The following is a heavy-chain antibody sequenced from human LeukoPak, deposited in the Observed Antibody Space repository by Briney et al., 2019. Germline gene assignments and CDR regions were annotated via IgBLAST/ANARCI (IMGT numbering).Heavy chain of an antibody. CDR2: INHSGST. CDR3: ARDRDYVSLGCFDY. CDR1: GGSFSGYY. J-gene: IGHJ4*02. D-gene: IGHD4-17*01. Sequence: SETLSLTCAVYGGSFSGYYWSWIRQPPGKGLEWIGEINHSGSTNYNPSLKSRVTISVDTSKNQFSLKLSSVTAADTAVYYCARDRDYVSLGCFDYWGQGTLVTVSS. V-gene: IGHV4-34*01.